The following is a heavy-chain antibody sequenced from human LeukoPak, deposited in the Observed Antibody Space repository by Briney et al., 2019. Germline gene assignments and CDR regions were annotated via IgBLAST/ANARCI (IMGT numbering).Heavy chain of an antibody. Sequence: PGGSLRLSCAASGFTFSSYSMNWVRQAPGKGLEWVSYISSSSSTIYYADSVKGRFNISRDNAKNSLYLQMNSLRDEDTAVYYCARDSLAAAGTRWFDPWGQGTLVTVSS. V-gene: IGHV3-48*02. J-gene: IGHJ5*02. CDR3: ARDSLAAAGTRWFDP. CDR2: ISSSSSTI. CDR1: GFTFSSYS. D-gene: IGHD6-13*01.